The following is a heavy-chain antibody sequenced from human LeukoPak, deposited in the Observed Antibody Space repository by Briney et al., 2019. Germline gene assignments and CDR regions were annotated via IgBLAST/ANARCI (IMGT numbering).Heavy chain of an antibody. J-gene: IGHJ4*02. CDR2: IIPILGIA. Sequence: SVKVSCKASGGTFSSYAISWVRQAPGQGLEWMGRIIPILGIANYAQKFQGRVTITADKSTSTAYMELSSLRSEDTAVYYCVRGLIHSSGYYDYWGQGTLVTVSS. CDR3: VRGLIHSSGYYDY. D-gene: IGHD3-22*01. V-gene: IGHV1-69*04. CDR1: GGTFSSYA.